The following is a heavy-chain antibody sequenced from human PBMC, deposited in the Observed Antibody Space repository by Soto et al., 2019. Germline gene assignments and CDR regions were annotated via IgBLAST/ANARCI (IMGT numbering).Heavy chain of an antibody. CDR3: AREAGYSYGYVFDY. CDR2: IIPVLGVG. Sequence: QAQLVQSGAEVKKPGSSVKVSCTASGGTFGNHAISWVRQAPGQGLEWMGGIIPVLGVGDNAQKLQGRVTITADTSTNTAYMELSSLRSEDTAHYYCAREAGYSYGYVFDYWGQGTLVIVSS. CDR1: GGTFGNHA. D-gene: IGHD5-18*01. J-gene: IGHJ4*02. V-gene: IGHV1-69*09.